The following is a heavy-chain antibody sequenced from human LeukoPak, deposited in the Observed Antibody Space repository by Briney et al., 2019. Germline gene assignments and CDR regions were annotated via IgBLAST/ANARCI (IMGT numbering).Heavy chain of an antibody. CDR2: IYPGDSDT. CDR1: GYSFTSYW. J-gene: IGHJ3*02. Sequence: PGESLQISCKGSGYSFTSYWIGWVRQLPGKGLEWMGIIYPGDSDTRYSPSFQGQVTISADKSISTAYLQWSSLKASDTAMYYCARQRYYYDSTGAFDIWGQGTMVTVSS. V-gene: IGHV5-51*01. D-gene: IGHD3-22*01. CDR3: ARQRYYYDSTGAFDI.